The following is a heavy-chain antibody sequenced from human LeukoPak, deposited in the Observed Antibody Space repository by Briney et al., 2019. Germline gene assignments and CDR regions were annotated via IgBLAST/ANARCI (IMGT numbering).Heavy chain of an antibody. CDR1: GGSFSGYF. J-gene: IGHJ4*02. D-gene: IGHD3-10*01. CDR2: INHSGST. CDR3: ARGGKSSWFANLFGY. V-gene: IGHV4-34*01. Sequence: SETLSLTCAVYGGSFSGYFWSWIRQPPGKGLEWIGEINHSGSTNYNPPLKSRVTISVDTSKNQFSLKLSSVTAADTAVYFCARGGKSSWFANLFGYWGQGALITVSS.